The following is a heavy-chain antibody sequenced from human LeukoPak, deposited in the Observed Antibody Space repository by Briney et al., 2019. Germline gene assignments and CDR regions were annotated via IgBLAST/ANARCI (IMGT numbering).Heavy chain of an antibody. CDR3: ARRPYSSSWSGEFDP. V-gene: IGHV1-69*04. D-gene: IGHD6-13*01. CDR1: GGTFSSYA. CDR2: IIPILGIA. Sequence: SVKVSCKASGGTFSSYAVSRVRQAPGQGLEWMGRIIPILGIANYAQKFQGRVTITADKSTSTAYMELSSLRSEDTAVYYCARRPYSSSWSGEFDPWGQGTLVTVSS. J-gene: IGHJ5*02.